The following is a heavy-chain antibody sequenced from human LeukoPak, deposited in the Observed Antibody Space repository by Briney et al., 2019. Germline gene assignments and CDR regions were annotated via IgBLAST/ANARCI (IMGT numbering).Heavy chain of an antibody. CDR1: DGSITNYD. J-gene: IGHJ5*02. CDR3: ARALGYDSSGQRHWFDP. D-gene: IGHD3-22*01. CDR2: VHYSGTA. Sequence: SETLSLTCTVSDGSITNYDWSWVRQPPGKGLEFIGHVHYSGTANYNPSLRSRVTISIDTSKKHFFLKLKSVTAADTAVYYCARALGYDSSGQRHWFDPWGQGTLVTVSS. V-gene: IGHV4-59*01.